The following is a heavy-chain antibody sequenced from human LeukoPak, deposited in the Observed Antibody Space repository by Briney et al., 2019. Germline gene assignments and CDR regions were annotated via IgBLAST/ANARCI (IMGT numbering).Heavy chain of an antibody. CDR1: EFTFTSYV. J-gene: IGHJ4*02. D-gene: IGHD6-19*01. CDR3: ARDIAYSSGWYYFDY. V-gene: IGHV3-21*01. Sequence: PGGSLRLSCAASEFTFTSYVMTWVRQAPGKGLEWVSSISSSSSYIYYADSVKGRFTISRDNAKNSLYLQMNSLRAEDTAVYYCARDIAYSSGWYYFDYWGQGTLVTVSS. CDR2: ISSSSSYI.